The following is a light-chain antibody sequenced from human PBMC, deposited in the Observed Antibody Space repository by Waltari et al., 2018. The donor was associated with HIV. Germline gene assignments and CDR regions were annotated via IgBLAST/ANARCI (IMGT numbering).Light chain of an antibody. Sequence: DIVMTQSPDTLALSLGERATINCRSSQSVQYSNNNNSLAWYQQKPGQPPKLLSYWASSRQSGVPDRFSGSGSGTDFTLTISSLQAEDVAVYYCHQYYTTPRTFGQGTKLEIK. J-gene: IGKJ2*01. CDR1: QSVQYSNNNNS. CDR3: HQYYTTPRT. V-gene: IGKV4-1*01. CDR2: WAS.